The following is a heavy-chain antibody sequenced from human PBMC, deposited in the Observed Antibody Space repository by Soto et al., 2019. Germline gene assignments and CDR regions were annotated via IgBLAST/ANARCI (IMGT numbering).Heavy chain of an antibody. CDR1: GFTFSSYA. J-gene: IGHJ4*02. Sequence: QVQLVESGGGVVQPGRSLRLSCAASGFTFSSYAMHWVRQAPGKGLEWVAVISYDGSNKYYADSVKGRFTISRDNSKNPLYRQMSSLGAEDTAVYYCARDSREEGSSGWALVDYWGQGTLVTVSS. V-gene: IGHV3-30-3*01. CDR3: ARDSREEGSSGWALVDY. CDR2: ISYDGSNK. D-gene: IGHD6-19*01.